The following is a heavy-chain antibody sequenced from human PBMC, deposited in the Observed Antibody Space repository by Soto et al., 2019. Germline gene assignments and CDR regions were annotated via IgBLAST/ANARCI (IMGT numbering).Heavy chain of an antibody. CDR2: INPNSGGT. J-gene: IGHJ3*02. D-gene: IGHD6-6*01. Sequence: QVQLVQSGAEVKKPGASVKVSCKASGYTFTGNYMHWVRQAPGQGLEWIGWINPNSGGTNYAQKFQGRVTVTRDTSISTDYMELSRLRSDDTAVYYCARDGDSSSPFDIWGQGTLVTVSS. V-gene: IGHV1-2*02. CDR1: GYTFTGNY. CDR3: ARDGDSSSPFDI.